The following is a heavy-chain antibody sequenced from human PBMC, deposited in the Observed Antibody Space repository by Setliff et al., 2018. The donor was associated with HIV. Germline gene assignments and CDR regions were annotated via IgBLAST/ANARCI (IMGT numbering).Heavy chain of an antibody. CDR2: INPNSGAT. D-gene: IGHD2-2*01. J-gene: IGHJ4*02. CDR1: GYTFSGYY. CDR3: ARGFCSNTSCRGVMDY. V-gene: IGHV1-2*02. Sequence: GASVKVSCKASGYTFSGYYLHWVRRAPGQGLEWMGWINPNSGATNYAQNFQGRVTMTRDTSISTAYVELNSLTSNDTAVYYCARGFCSNTSCRGVMDYWGQGTLVTVS.